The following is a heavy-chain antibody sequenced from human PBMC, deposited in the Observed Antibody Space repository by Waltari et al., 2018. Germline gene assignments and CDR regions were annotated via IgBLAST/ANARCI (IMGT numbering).Heavy chain of an antibody. D-gene: IGHD3-22*01. J-gene: IGHJ4*02. CDR2: INSDGSST. CDR3: VRDSSGTY. V-gene: IGHV3-74*01. Sequence: EVQLVESGGGLVQPGGSLILSCAASGFPFRSHRMYWVRQTPGKGLVWVSGINSDGSSTSYAESVKGRVTISRDNAKNTLYLQMNSLRAEDTAVYYCVRDSSGTYWGQGTQVTVSS. CDR1: GFPFRSHR.